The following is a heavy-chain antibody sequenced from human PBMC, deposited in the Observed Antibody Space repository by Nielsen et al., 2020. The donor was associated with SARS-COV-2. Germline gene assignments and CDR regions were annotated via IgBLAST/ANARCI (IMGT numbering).Heavy chain of an antibody. J-gene: IGHJ6*03. Sequence: SVKVSCKASGGTFTSYAISWVRQAPGQGLEWMGGIIPIFGTANYAQKFQGRVTITADESTSTAYMELSSLRSEDTAVYYCARGAVAGTYYSYYYMDVWGKGTTVTVSS. CDR2: IIPIFGTA. CDR1: GGTFTSYA. V-gene: IGHV1-69*13. D-gene: IGHD6-19*01. CDR3: ARGAVAGTYYSYYYMDV.